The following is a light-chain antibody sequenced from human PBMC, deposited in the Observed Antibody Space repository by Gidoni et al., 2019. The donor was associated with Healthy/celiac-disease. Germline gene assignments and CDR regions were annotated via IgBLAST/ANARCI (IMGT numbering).Light chain of an antibody. J-gene: IGKJ1*01. Sequence: DIVMTQSPDSLAVSLGERATINCNSSQSVGNSSNNKNHSAWYQQKPGLPPKQLICWASTRETGVPGRFNGSGSWTEFTLTISSLQAENVAVYYYQRYNRTPGTFGQGTKVEIK. CDR2: WAS. V-gene: IGKV4-1*01. CDR1: QSVGNSSNNKNH. CDR3: QRYNRTPGT.